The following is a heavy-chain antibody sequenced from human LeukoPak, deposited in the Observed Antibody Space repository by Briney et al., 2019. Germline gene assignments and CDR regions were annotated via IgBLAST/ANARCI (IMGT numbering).Heavy chain of an antibody. D-gene: IGHD5-12*01. CDR3: ARDNILATAYFDY. J-gene: IGHJ4*02. CDR2: ISSSSSYI. Sequence: PGGSLRLSCAASGFTFSSYSMNWVRQAPGKGLEWVSSISSSSSYIYYADSVKGRFTISRDNAKNSLYLQMNSLRAEDTAVYYCARDNILATAYFDYWGQGTLVTVSS. CDR1: GFTFSSYS. V-gene: IGHV3-21*01.